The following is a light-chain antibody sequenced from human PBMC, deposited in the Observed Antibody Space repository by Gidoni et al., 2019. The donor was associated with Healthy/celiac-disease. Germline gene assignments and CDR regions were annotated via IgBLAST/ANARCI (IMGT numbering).Light chain of an antibody. CDR2: DAS. Sequence: DIVLTQSPATLTLSPGGRATLSCRASQRVSSYLAWYQQKPGQAPRLLIYDASNRATGIPARFSGSVSGTDFTLTISSLEPEDFAVYYCQQRSNWPPTFXGXTKVEIK. V-gene: IGKV3-11*01. J-gene: IGKJ4*01. CDR1: QRVSSY. CDR3: QQRSNWPPT.